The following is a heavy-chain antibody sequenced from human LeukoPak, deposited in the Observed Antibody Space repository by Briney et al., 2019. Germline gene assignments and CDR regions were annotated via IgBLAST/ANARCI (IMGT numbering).Heavy chain of an antibody. D-gene: IGHD3-9*01. Sequence: GGSLRLSCAASGFTFSSYAMSWVRQAPGKGLEWVANIKQDGSEKYYVDSVKGRFTISRDNAKNSLYLQMNSLRAEDTAVYYCARDTYYDILTGYPGGYFDYWGQGTLVTVSS. CDR2: IKQDGSEK. CDR3: ARDTYYDILTGYPGGYFDY. V-gene: IGHV3-7*01. CDR1: GFTFSSYA. J-gene: IGHJ4*02.